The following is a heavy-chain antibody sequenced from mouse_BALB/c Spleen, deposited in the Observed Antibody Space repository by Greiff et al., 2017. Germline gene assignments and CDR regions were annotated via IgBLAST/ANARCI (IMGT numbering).Heavy chain of an antibody. J-gene: IGHJ3*01. V-gene: IGHV7-3*02. D-gene: IGHD1-2*01. CDR1: GFTFTDYY. CDR2: IRNKANGYTT. CDR3: ARDMTTAGFAY. Sequence: DVHLVESGGGLVQPGGSLRLSCATSGFTFTDYYMSWVRQPPGKALEWLGFIRNKANGYTTEYSASVKGRFTISRDNSQSILYLQMNTLRAEDSATYYCARDMTTAGFAYWGQGTLVTVSA.